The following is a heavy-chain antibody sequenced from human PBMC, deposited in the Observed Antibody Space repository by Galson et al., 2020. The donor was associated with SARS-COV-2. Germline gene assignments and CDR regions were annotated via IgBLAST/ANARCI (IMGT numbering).Heavy chain of an antibody. CDR2: ISSNGGNN. D-gene: IGHD5-12*01. V-gene: IGHV3-30*03. J-gene: IGHJ6*01. Sequence: QAGGSLRLSCTASEFTFFNYGMHWVRQAPGKGLEWVGFISSNGGNNYHADSVKGRFTISRDNSRGSLYLQIDSLRTDDTAVYYCAREPRGYGGYPRPHYGIDVWGQGITVTGSS. CDR3: AREPRGYGGYPRPHYGIDV. CDR1: EFTFFNYG.